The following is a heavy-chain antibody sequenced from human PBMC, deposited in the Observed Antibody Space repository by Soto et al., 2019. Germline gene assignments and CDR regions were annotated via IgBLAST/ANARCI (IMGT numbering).Heavy chain of an antibody. J-gene: IGHJ4*02. D-gene: IGHD1-1*01. CDR2: IYSGGST. CDR3: ARDLGTTGTIAPPDY. Sequence: EVQLVESGGGLIQPGGSVRLSCAASGFTVSSNYMSWVRQAPGKGLEWVSVIYSGGSTYYADSVKGRFTISRDNSKNTLYLQMNSLRAEDTAVYYCARDLGTTGTIAPPDYWGQGTLVTVSS. V-gene: IGHV3-53*01. CDR1: GFTVSSNY.